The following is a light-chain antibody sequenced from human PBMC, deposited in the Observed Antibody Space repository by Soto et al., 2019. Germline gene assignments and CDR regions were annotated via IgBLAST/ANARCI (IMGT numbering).Light chain of an antibody. CDR2: EVT. CDR1: DSDVGGYKY. J-gene: IGLJ2*01. V-gene: IGLV2-14*01. Sequence: QSALTQPASVSGSPGQSITISCTGTDSDVGGYKYASWYQQHPGKAPKLMISEVTNRPSGVSNRFSGSKSGNTASLTISGLQAADEADYYCTSYSSSNTHVLFGGGTKLTVL. CDR3: TSYSSSNTHVL.